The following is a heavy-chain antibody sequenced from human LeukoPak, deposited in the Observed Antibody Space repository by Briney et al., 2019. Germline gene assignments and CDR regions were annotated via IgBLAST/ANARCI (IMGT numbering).Heavy chain of an antibody. CDR3: ARVRGIIGSGYLSGDAFDI. Sequence: ASVKVSCKASGYTFTSYGISWVRQAPGQGLEWMGWISAYNGNTNYAQKPQGRVTMTTDTSTSTAYMELRSLRSDDTAVYYCARVRGIIGSGYLSGDAFDIWGQGTMVTVSS. V-gene: IGHV1-18*01. CDR1: GYTFTSYG. J-gene: IGHJ3*02. D-gene: IGHD3-22*01. CDR2: ISAYNGNT.